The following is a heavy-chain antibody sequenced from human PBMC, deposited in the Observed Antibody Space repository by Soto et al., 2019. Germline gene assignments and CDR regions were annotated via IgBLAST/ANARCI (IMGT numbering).Heavy chain of an antibody. CDR1: GGTFSSYA. CDR3: ARKGYCSGGSCYPEGFDP. CDR2: IIPIFGTA. V-gene: IGHV1-69*12. D-gene: IGHD2-15*01. J-gene: IGHJ5*02. Sequence: QVQLVQSGAEVKKPGSSVKVSCKASGGTFSSYAISWVRQAPGQGLEWMGGIIPIFGTANYAQKFQGRVAITADESTSTAYMDLSSLRSEDTAVYYCARKGYCSGGSCYPEGFDPWGQGTLVTVSS.